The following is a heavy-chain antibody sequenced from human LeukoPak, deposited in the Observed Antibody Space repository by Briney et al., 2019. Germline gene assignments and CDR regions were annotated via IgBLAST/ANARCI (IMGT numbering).Heavy chain of an antibody. CDR3: ARDRVVPAAMGFDY. Sequence: ASVKVSCKASGYTFTSYAMHWVRQAPGQRLEWMGWIDAGNGNTKYSQKFQGRVTITRDTSASTAYMELSSLRSEDTAVYYCARDRVVPAAMGFDYWGQGTLVTVSS. CDR2: IDAGNGNT. CDR1: GYTFTSYA. J-gene: IGHJ4*02. D-gene: IGHD2-2*01. V-gene: IGHV1-3*01.